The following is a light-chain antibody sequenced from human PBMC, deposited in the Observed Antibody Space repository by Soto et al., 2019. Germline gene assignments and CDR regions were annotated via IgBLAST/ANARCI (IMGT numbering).Light chain of an antibody. J-gene: IGKJ2*01. CDR3: HRSYSTPQT. CDR1: QSISSY. Sequence: DIQMTQSPSSLSASVGDRVTITCRASQSISSYLNWYQQKPGKAPKLLIYAASSLQSGVPSRFSGSGSGTDFTLTISSLQPEDFATYYCHRSYSTPQTFGQGTKVDIK. CDR2: AAS. V-gene: IGKV1-39*01.